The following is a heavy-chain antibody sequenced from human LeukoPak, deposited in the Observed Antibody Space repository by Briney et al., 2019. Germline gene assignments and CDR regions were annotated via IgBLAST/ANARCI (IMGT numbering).Heavy chain of an antibody. CDR1: GGTFSSYA. J-gene: IGHJ4*02. CDR3: ARGPGYSSSWSGLDY. D-gene: IGHD6-13*01. Sequence: GASVKVSCKASGGTFSSYAISWVRQAPGQGLEWMGGIIPIFGTANYAQIFQGRVTITTDESTSTAYMELSSLRSEDTAVYYCARGPGYSSSWSGLDYWGQGTLVTVSS. CDR2: IIPIFGTA. V-gene: IGHV1-69*05.